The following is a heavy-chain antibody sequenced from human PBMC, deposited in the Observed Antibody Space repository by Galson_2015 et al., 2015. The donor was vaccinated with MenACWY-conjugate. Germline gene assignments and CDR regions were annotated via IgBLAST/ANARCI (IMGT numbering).Heavy chain of an antibody. Sequence: SVQVSCQASGYTFASYGFGWVRQGPGQGLEWIGWISAYNGNINYAQKFQGRVTMTTDTATSTAYMELRSLRSDDTAVYYSARRSGGTNDAYDIWGQGTMVTVSA. J-gene: IGHJ3*02. D-gene: IGHD6-19*01. CDR3: ARRSGGTNDAYDI. CDR2: ISAYNGNI. CDR1: GYTFASYG. V-gene: IGHV1-18*01.